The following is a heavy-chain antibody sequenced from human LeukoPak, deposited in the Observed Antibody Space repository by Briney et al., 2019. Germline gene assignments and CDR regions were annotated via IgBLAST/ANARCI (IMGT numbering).Heavy chain of an antibody. CDR2: INPNSGGT. CDR3: ARDSRQYYYDSSGYYVDY. J-gene: IGHJ4*02. V-gene: IGHV1-2*02. Sequence: ASVKVSCKASGYTFTGYYMHWVRQAPGQGLEWMGWINPNSGGTNYAQKFQGRVTMTRDTSISTAYMELSRLRSDDTAVYYCARDSRQYYYDSSGYYVDYWGQGTLVTVSS. CDR1: GYTFTGYY. D-gene: IGHD3-22*01.